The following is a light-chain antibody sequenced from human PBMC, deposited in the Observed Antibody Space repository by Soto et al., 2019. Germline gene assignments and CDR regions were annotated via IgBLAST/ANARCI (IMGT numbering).Light chain of an antibody. CDR1: QSIRNY. V-gene: IGKV3-11*01. CDR2: DAS. J-gene: IGKJ3*01. Sequence: EIVLTQSPATLSLSPGERATLSCRASQSIRNYLAWYQQKPGQSPRLLIYDASNRATDVPARFSGRGSGIDFTLSISSLDPEDFAVYFCQQRSNWPLTFGPGTKVDIK. CDR3: QQRSNWPLT.